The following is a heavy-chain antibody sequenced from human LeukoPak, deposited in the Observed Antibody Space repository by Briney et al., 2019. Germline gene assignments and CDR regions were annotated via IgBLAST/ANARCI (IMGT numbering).Heavy chain of an antibody. J-gene: IGHJ3*02. Sequence: GGSLRLSCAASGFTFSSYAMHCVRQAPGKGLEWVAVISYDGSNKYYADSVKGRFTISRDNSKNTLYLQMNSLRAEDTAVYYCAREAEAFDIWGQGTMVTVSS. V-gene: IGHV3-30-3*01. CDR3: AREAEAFDI. CDR2: ISYDGSNK. D-gene: IGHD1-14*01. CDR1: GFTFSSYA.